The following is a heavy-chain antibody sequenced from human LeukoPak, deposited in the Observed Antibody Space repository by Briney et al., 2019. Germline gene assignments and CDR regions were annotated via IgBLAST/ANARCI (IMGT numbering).Heavy chain of an antibody. CDR2: ISGSGGST. CDR3: AKTGGIAAAH. J-gene: IGHJ4*02. V-gene: IGHV3-23*01. Sequence: HPGGSLRLSCAASGFTFSTYGMTWVRQAPGKGLEWVSAISGSGGSTYYADSVKGRFTISRDNSKNTLYLQMNSLRAEDTALYYCAKTGGIAAAHWGQGTLVTVSS. D-gene: IGHD6-13*01. CDR1: GFTFSTYG.